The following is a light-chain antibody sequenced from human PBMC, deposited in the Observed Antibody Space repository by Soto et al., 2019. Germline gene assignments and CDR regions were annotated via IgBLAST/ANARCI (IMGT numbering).Light chain of an antibody. CDR1: QSVSSN. Sequence: EIVMTQSPATLSVSPGERATLSCRASQSVSSNLAWYQQKPGQAPRILIYGASTRATGIPARFSGSGSGTECTLTISRLQSEDFAVYYCQQYNNWPPYTFGQGTKLEIK. J-gene: IGKJ2*01. V-gene: IGKV3-15*01. CDR3: QQYNNWPPYT. CDR2: GAS.